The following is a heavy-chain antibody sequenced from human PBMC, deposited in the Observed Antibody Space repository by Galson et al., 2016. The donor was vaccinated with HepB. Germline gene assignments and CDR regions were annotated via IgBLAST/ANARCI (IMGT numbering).Heavy chain of an antibody. J-gene: IGHJ4*02. CDR1: GFTFTTAW. CDR3: TTGSLTELTHGEDH. CDR2: IKSNSDGGTA. Sequence: SLRLSCAASGFTFTTAWMSWFRQAPGKGLEWVGRIKSNSDGGTAEHAAPVKGRFTISRDDSRNTLYLQLNSLKTEDTAVYYCTTGSLTELTHGEDHWGQGTLVTVSS. V-gene: IGHV3-15*01. D-gene: IGHD3-10*01.